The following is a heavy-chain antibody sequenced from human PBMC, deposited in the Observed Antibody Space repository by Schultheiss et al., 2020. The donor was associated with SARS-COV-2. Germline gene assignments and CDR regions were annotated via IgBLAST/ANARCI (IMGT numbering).Heavy chain of an antibody. Sequence: GGSLRLSCAASGFTFSSYSMNWVRQAPGKGLEWVAVIWYDESHKYYADSVKGRFTISRDNSKNTLYLQMNSLRAEDTAVYYCARDPQSGGSYWYWGQGTLVTVSS. V-gene: IGHV3-33*08. CDR1: GFTFSSYS. J-gene: IGHJ4*02. CDR2: IWYDESHK. CDR3: ARDPQSGGSYWY. D-gene: IGHD1-26*01.